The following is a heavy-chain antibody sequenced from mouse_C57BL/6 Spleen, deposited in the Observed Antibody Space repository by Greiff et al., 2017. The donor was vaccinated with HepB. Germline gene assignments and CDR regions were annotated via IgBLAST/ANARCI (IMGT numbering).Heavy chain of an antibody. CDR1: GFTFSSYA. D-gene: IGHD1-1*01. CDR3: ARGGPDYYGSSYVRAMDY. Sequence: EVMLVESGGGLVKPGGSLKLSCAASGFTFSSYAMSWVRQTPEKRLEWVATISDGGSYTYYPDNVKGRFTISRDNAKNNLYLQMSHLKSEDTAMYYCARGGPDYYGSSYVRAMDYWGQGTSVTVSS. CDR2: ISDGGSYT. V-gene: IGHV5-4*03. J-gene: IGHJ4*01.